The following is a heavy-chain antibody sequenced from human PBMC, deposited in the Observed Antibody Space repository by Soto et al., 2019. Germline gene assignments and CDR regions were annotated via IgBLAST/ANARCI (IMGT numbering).Heavy chain of an antibody. CDR3: AKWTVVVVAATRGGCFDY. D-gene: IGHD2-15*01. CDR1: GFTFSSYA. CDR2: ISGSGGYT. V-gene: IGHV3-23*01. Sequence: EVQLLESGGGLVQPGGSLRLSCAASGFTFSSYAMSWVRQAPGKGLEWVSVISGSGGYTYYAESVKGRFTISRDNSKNTLYLQMHSLRAEYTAVYYCAKWTVVVVAATRGGCFDYWGQGTLVTVSS. J-gene: IGHJ4*02.